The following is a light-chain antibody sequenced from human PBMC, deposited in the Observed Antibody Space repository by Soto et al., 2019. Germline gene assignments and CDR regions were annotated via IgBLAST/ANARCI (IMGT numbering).Light chain of an antibody. V-gene: IGKV1-39*01. CDR3: QQSHSPPWT. CDR2: AAS. CDR1: QSISSH. Sequence: IQMTQSPSSLSASVGDRVTITCRTTQSISSHLHWYQQRPGKAPKLLIFAASSLESGVPSRFSGSGSGTDFTLTISRLQPEDFATYYCQQSHSPPWTFGQGTKVESK. J-gene: IGKJ1*01.